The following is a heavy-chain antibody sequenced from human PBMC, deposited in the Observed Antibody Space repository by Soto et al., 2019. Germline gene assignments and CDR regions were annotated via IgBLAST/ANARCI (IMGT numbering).Heavy chain of an antibody. Sequence: SETLSLTCAVYGGSFSDFYWSWIRQPPGKGLEWIGEINHSGSTNYNPSLKSRVTISVDTSKNQFSLKLSSVTAADTAVYYCARGSPASYSSGWFKKNNWFDPWGQGTLVTVS. D-gene: IGHD6-19*01. CDR1: GGSFSDFY. CDR2: INHSGST. V-gene: IGHV4-34*01. J-gene: IGHJ5*02. CDR3: ARGSPASYSSGWFKKNNWFDP.